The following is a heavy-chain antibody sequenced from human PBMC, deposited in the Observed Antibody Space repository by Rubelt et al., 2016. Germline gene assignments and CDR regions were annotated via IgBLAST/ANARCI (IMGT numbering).Heavy chain of an antibody. V-gene: IGHV3-21*01. D-gene: IGHD1-26*01. Sequence: EYVSSISSSSTNVHFADSVKGRFSISRDNAKDSLYLQMNSLRVEDTAVYYCARDPVGTTVRHFDYWGQGTLVTVSS. CDR3: ARDPVGTTVRHFDY. J-gene: IGHJ4*02. CDR2: ISSSSTNV.